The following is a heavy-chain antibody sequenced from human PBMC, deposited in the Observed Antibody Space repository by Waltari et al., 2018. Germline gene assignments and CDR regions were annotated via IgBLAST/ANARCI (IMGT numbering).Heavy chain of an antibody. V-gene: IGHV4-4*07. CDR3: ARGPLLDGGSILAMDV. Sequence: QVQLQESGPGLVKPSETLSLTCTVSGGSISSYYWSWIRQPAGKGLEWIGRINTSGSTNYNPSLKGRVTMSVDTSKNQFSLKLSSVTAADTAVYYCARGPLLDGGSILAMDVWGKGTTVTISS. D-gene: IGHD2-15*01. CDR1: GGSISSYY. CDR2: INTSGST. J-gene: IGHJ6*03.